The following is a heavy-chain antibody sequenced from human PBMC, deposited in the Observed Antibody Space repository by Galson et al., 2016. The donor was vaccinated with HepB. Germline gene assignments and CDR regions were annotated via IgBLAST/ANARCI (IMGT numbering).Heavy chain of an antibody. CDR2: INPDGSQT. J-gene: IGHJ3*01. CDR3: ARDPMRFAFDL. CDR1: GFTFRTSL. V-gene: IGHV3-7*01. Sequence: SLRLSCAASGFTFRTSLMSWVRQPPGKGPEWVANINPDGSQTYYVDSVKGRFNISKDNAKNSLYLRMNSLRADDTAVYYCARDPMRFAFDLWGQGTMVTVSS.